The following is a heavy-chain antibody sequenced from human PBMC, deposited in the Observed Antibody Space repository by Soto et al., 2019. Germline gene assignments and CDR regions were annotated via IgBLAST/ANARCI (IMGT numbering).Heavy chain of an antibody. Sequence: ASVKVSCKASGYTFTSYDINWVRQATGQGLEWMGWMNPNSGNTGYAQKFQGRVTMTRNTSISTAYMELGSLRSEDTAVYYCARGEGGSGGAVFDYWGQGTLVTVSS. CDR1: GYTFTSYD. CDR3: ARGEGGSGGAVFDY. V-gene: IGHV1-8*01. J-gene: IGHJ4*02. D-gene: IGHD3-16*01. CDR2: MNPNSGNT.